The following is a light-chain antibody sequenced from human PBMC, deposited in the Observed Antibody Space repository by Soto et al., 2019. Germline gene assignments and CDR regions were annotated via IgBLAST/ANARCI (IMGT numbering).Light chain of an antibody. J-gene: IGKJ4*01. V-gene: IGKV1-39*01. CDR2: AAS. Sequence: DIQISHCPSSLAASVGDRVTITCRASQSVSTYLHWYQQKPGKAPNLLIYAASTLQSGVPSRFSGSGSGTDFTLTISSLQPEDFATYFCQHGYSTPLTFGGGTKV. CDR3: QHGYSTPLT. CDR1: QSVSTY.